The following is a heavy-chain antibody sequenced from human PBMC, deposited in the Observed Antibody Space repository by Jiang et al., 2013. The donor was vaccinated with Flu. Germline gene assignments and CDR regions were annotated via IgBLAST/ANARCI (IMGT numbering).Heavy chain of an antibody. CDR2: INHSGST. CDR1: GGSFSGYY. J-gene: IGHJ6*02. Sequence: TLSLTCAVYGGSFSGYYWSWIRQPPGKGLEWIGEINHSGSTNYNPSLKSRVTISVDTSKNQFSLKLSSVTAADTAVYYCARAGIRYFDWLAPYGMDVWGQGTTVTVSS. D-gene: IGHD3-9*01. CDR3: ARAGIRYFDWLAPYGMDV. V-gene: IGHV4-34*01.